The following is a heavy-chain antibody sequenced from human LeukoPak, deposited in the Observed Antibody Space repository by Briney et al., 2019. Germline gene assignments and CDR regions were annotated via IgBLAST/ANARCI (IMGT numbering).Heavy chain of an antibody. V-gene: IGHV4-59*12. D-gene: IGHD3-3*01. CDR3: ARDTLTIFGVAAV. CDR1: GVTIAYDY. CDR2: ISYSGTT. J-gene: IGHJ4*02. Sequence: SETLSLTCTVSGVTIAYDYWTWIRQTPGKGLEWIGYISYSGTTKYNPSLKSRVTISVDTSKNQFSLKLSSVTAADTAVYYCARDTLTIFGVAAVWGQGTLVTVSS.